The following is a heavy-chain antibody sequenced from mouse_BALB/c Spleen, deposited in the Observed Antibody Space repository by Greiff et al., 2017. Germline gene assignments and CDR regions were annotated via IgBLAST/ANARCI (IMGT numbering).Heavy chain of an antibody. CDR1: GFTFSSFG. CDR2: ISSGSSTI. Sequence: EVQRVESGGGLVQPGGSRKLSCAASGFTFSSFGMHWVRQAPEKGLEWVAYISSGSSTIYYADTVKGRFTISRDNPKNTLFLQMTSLRSEDTAMYYCARKSIYDYEGGYYAMDYWGQGTSVTVSS. J-gene: IGHJ4*01. D-gene: IGHD2-4*01. CDR3: ARKSIYDYEGGYYAMDY. V-gene: IGHV5-17*02.